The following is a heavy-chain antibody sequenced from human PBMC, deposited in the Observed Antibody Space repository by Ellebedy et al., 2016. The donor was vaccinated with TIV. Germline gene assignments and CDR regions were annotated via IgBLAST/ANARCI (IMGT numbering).Heavy chain of an antibody. CDR2: IYYSGST. Sequence: MPSETLSLTCTVSGGSISRYYWSWIRQPPGKGLEWIGYIYYSGSTKYNPSLKSRVTMSVDTSKKQFSLNLSPVTAADTAVYYCATSYDSSGYYDDDAFDIWGQGTMVTVSS. J-gene: IGHJ3*02. CDR1: GGSISRYY. V-gene: IGHV4-59*01. CDR3: ATSYDSSGYYDDDAFDI. D-gene: IGHD3-22*01.